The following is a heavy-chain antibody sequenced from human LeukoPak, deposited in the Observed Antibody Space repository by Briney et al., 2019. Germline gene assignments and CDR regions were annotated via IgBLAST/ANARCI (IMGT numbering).Heavy chain of an antibody. D-gene: IGHD3-10*01. CDR3: AKDFFPWFGELLGAFDI. J-gene: IGHJ3*02. CDR1: GITFSSYG. Sequence: PGGSLRLSCAASGITFSSYGMHWVRQAPGKGLEWVAFIRYDGSHKYYADSVKGRFTISRDNSKNTLYLQMNSLRAEDTAVYYCAKDFFPWFGELLGAFDIWGQGTMATVSS. CDR2: IRYDGSHK. V-gene: IGHV3-30*02.